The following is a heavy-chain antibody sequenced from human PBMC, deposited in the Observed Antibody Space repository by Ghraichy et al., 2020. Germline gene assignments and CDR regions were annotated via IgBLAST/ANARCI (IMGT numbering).Heavy chain of an antibody. CDR3: ARVVTMVRGVTEGRYYYGMDV. J-gene: IGHJ6*02. CDR1: GYTFTSYG. V-gene: IGHV1-18*01. Sequence: ASVKVSCKASGYTFTSYGISWVRQAPGQGLEWMGWISAYNGNTNYAQKLQGRVTMTTDTSTSTAYMELRSLRSDDTAVYYCARVVTMVRGVTEGRYYYGMDVWGQGTTVTVSS. D-gene: IGHD3-10*01. CDR2: ISAYNGNT.